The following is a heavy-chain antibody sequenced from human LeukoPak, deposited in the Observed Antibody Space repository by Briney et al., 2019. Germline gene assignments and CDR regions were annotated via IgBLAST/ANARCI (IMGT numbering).Heavy chain of an antibody. CDR2: INPNSGGT. J-gene: IGHJ3*02. V-gene: IGHV1-2*02. CDR3: ARALPRVRGYSYGFSAFDI. Sequence: ASVKVSCKASGYTFTGYYMHWVRQAPGQGLEWMGWINPNSGGTNYAQKFQGRVTMTRDTSISTAYMELSRLRSDDTAVYYCARALPRVRGYSYGFSAFDIWGQGTMVAVAS. CDR1: GYTFTGYY. D-gene: IGHD5-18*01.